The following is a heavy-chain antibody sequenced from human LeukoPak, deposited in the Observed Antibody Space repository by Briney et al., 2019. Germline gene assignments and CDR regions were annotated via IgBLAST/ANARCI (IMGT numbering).Heavy chain of an antibody. D-gene: IGHD2-8*01. Sequence: PSETLSLTCAIYGGSISGTCFSWIWIRQSPGKGLEWIGTVYYSGRTNYSPSFNSRVTISVATSKTPFSLTLTSASAADPAFYFGDGCVFPWSRTSKWPSYLLVVWGKRTPVTVSS. CDR1: GGSISGTCFS. CDR2: VYYSGRT. CDR3: DGCVFPWSRTSKWPSYLLVV. V-gene: IGHV4-39*01. J-gene: IGHJ6*04.